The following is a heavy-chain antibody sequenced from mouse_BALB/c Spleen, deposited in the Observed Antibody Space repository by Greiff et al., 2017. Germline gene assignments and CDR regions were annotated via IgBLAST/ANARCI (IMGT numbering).Heavy chain of an antibody. Sequence: EVQLKQTGPELVKPGASVKISCKASGYSFTDYIMLWVKQSHGKSLEWIGNINPYYGSTSYNLKFKGKATLTVDKSSSTAYMQLNSLTSEDSAVYYCARYYYGSSYGAMDYWGQGTSVTVSS. CDR1: GYSFTDYI. V-gene: IGHV1-39*01. CDR3: ARYYYGSSYGAMDY. CDR2: INPYYGST. D-gene: IGHD1-1*01. J-gene: IGHJ4*01.